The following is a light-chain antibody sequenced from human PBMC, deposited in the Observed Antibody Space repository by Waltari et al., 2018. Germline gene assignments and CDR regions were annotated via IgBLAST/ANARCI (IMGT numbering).Light chain of an antibody. V-gene: IGKV1-6*01. CDR2: LAS. Sequence: AIQMTQSPSSTSASIGDRVTITCRASQDIYIVLDWYPQRPGNAPKLLIFLASILEGGVPSRFNGSGSGTDFTLTVSSLQPEDSVTYYCLQHYTYPRTFGQGTKVEI. CDR3: LQHYTYPRT. J-gene: IGKJ1*01. CDR1: QDIYIV.